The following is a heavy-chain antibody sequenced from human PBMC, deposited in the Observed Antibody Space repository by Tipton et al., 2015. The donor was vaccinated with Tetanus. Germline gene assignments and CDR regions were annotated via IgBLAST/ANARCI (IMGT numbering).Heavy chain of an antibody. CDR1: HGSITSYY. CDR3: ARHKDYYFYVMDV. V-gene: IGHV4-59*01. CDR2: IFYTGST. J-gene: IGHJ6*02. Sequence: LRLSCTVPHGSITSYYWTWMRQSPGKGLEWIGYIFYTGSTNYNPSFKSRVTMSADTAKNQPSLKLDSGTSADTAVYYCARHKDYYFYVMDVWGQGTTVTVSS.